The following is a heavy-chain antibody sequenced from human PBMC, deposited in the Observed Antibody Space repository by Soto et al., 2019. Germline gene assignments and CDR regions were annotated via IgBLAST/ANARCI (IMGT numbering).Heavy chain of an antibody. CDR2: IYYSGST. CDR3: ARSYYYDSSGYYLYFDY. D-gene: IGHD3-22*01. CDR1: GGSISSSSYY. J-gene: IGHJ4*02. Sequence: QLQLQESGPGLVKPSETLSLTCTVSGGSISSSSYYWGWIRQPPGKGLEWIGSIYYSGSTYYNPSLKSQVTISVDTSKNQFSLKLSSVTAADTAVYYCARSYYYDSSGYYLYFDYWGQGTLVTVSS. V-gene: IGHV4-39*01.